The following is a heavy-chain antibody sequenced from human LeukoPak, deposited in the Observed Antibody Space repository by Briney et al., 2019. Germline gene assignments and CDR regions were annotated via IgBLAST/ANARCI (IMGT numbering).Heavy chain of an antibody. V-gene: IGHV5-51*01. CDR1: GYSFTSYW. D-gene: IGHD6-13*01. CDR3: ARLPWYPHTYFDY. CDR2: IYPGDSDT. Sequence: GDSLKISCKGSGYSFTSYWIGWVRQMPGKGLEWMGIIYPGDSDTRYSPSFQGQVTISADKSIRTASLQWSSLKASDTAMYYCARLPWYPHTYFDYWGQGTLVTVSS. J-gene: IGHJ4*02.